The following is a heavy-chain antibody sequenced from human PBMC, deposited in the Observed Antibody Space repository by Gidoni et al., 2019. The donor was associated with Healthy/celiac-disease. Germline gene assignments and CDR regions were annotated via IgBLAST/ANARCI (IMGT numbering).Heavy chain of an antibody. CDR1: GLTFSSYA. V-gene: IGHV3-23*01. CDR2: ISGSGGST. CDR3: AKDSHDPYAFDI. J-gene: IGHJ3*02. Sequence: EVQLLESGGGLVQPGGSLRLSCAASGLTFSSYAMSWVRKAPGKGVELVSAISGSGGSTYYADSVKGRFTISRDNSKNTLYLQMNSLRAEDTAVYYCAKDSHDPYAFDIWGQGTMVTVSS.